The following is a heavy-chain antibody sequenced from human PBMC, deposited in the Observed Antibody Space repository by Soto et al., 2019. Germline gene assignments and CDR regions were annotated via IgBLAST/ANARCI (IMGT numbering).Heavy chain of an antibody. V-gene: IGHV4-39*01. Sequence: PSETLSLTCTVSGGSISSSSYYWGWIRQPPGKGLEWIGSIYYSGSTYYNPSLKSRVTISVDTSKNQFSLKLSSVTAADTAVYYCARPVTIFGVVISNWFDPWGQGTLVTVSS. CDR1: GGSISSSSYY. D-gene: IGHD3-3*01. J-gene: IGHJ5*02. CDR2: IYYSGST. CDR3: ARPVTIFGVVISNWFDP.